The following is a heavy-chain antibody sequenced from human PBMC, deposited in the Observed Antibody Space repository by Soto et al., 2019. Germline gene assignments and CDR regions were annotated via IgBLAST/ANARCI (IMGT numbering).Heavy chain of an antibody. CDR3: ARDLGSGYDMGDLWFDP. V-gene: IGHV1-18*01. CDR1: GYTFTSYG. CDR2: ISAYNSNT. Sequence: QVQLVQSGAEVKKPGASVKVSCKASGYTFTSYGISWVRQAPGQGLEWMGWISAYNSNTNYAQKLQGRVTMTTDTSTSTAYMELRSLRSDDTAVYYCARDLGSGYDMGDLWFDPWGQGTLVTVSS. J-gene: IGHJ5*02. D-gene: IGHD5-12*01.